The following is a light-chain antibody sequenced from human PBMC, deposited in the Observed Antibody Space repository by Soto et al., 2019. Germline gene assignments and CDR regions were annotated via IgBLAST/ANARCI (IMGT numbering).Light chain of an antibody. J-gene: IGKJ5*01. CDR1: QSVSSY. V-gene: IGKV3-11*01. CDR2: DAS. CDR3: HQRSNWIT. Sequence: EIVLTQSPATLSLSPGERATLSCRASQSVSSYLAWYQHKPGQAPRLLIYDASNRATGIPARFSGSGSGTDFTLTISSLEPEDFAVYYCHQRSNWITFGQGTQLEIK.